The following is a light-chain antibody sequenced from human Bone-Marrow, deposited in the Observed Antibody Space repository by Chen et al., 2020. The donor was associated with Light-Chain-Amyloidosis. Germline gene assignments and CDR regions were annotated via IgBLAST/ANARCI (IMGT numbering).Light chain of an antibody. CDR2: EVT. Sequence: QSALTQPASVSGSPGQSITISCTGTSTDVGSYNLVSWYQQHPDKAPTLIIYEVTKRPSGVSNRFSGSKSGNTASLTISGLQAEDEADYYCCSYAGSTPTYVFGTGTKVTVL. CDR3: CSYAGSTPTYV. V-gene: IGLV2-23*02. CDR1: STDVGSYNL. J-gene: IGLJ1*01.